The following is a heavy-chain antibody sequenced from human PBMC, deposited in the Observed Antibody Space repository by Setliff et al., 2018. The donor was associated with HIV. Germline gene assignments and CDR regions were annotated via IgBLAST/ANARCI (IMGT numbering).Heavy chain of an antibody. Sequence: GGSLRLSCAASGFTFSNYGMHWVRQAPGKGLEWVAFIRHDGSNKYYADSVKGRFTISRDNSKNTLYLQMSTLRTEDTAVYYCAKNLYSSIWSPLDYWGQGTLVTVSS. J-gene: IGHJ4*02. V-gene: IGHV3-30*02. D-gene: IGHD6-13*01. CDR2: IRHDGSNK. CDR1: GFTFSNYG. CDR3: AKNLYSSIWSPLDY.